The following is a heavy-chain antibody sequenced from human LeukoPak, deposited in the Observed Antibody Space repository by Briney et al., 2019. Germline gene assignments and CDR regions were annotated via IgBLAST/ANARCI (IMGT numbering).Heavy chain of an antibody. Sequence: SETLSLTCTVSGGSISSYYWSWIRQPPGKGLEWIGYIYYSGSTNYNPSLKSRVTISEDTSKNQFSLKLSSVTAADTAVYYCARSDTAMVKGMDVWGQGTTVTVSS. CDR1: GGSISSYY. CDR3: ARSDTAMVKGMDV. CDR2: IYYSGST. D-gene: IGHD5-18*01. V-gene: IGHV4-59*08. J-gene: IGHJ6*02.